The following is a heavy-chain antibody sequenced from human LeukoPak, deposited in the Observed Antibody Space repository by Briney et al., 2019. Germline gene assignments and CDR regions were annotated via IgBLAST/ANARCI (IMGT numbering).Heavy chain of an antibody. CDR3: AKDVSWNWFDP. J-gene: IGHJ5*02. V-gene: IGHV3-23*01. Sequence: GGSLRLSCAASGFTFTNYAMSWVRQAPGKGLEWVSAISSGGGSTYYADSVKGRFTISRDKSKNTLHLQMNTLRAEDTAVYYCAKDVSWNWFDPWGQGTLVTVSS. CDR1: GFTFTNYA. CDR2: ISSGGGST.